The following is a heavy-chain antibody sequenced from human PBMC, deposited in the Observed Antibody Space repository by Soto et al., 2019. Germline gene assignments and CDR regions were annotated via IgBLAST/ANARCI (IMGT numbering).Heavy chain of an antibody. V-gene: IGHV3-74*01. CDR1: GFTLSNYW. CDR2: ISSDGSST. J-gene: IGHJ4*02. D-gene: IGHD2-2*01. Sequence: GGSLRLSCAASGFTLSNYWMHWARQAPGKGLVWVSRISSDGSSTNYADSVKGRFTISRDNAKNTLHLQVNSLRAEDTAVYYYARVPYCSSSSCYSYFDSWGQGTLVTVSS. CDR3: ARVPYCSSSSCYSYFDS.